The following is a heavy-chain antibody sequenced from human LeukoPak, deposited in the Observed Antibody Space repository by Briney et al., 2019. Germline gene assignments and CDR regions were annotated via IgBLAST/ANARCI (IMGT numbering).Heavy chain of an antibody. D-gene: IGHD2/OR15-2a*01. CDR1: GFTVSSKY. J-gene: IGHJ6*02. V-gene: IGHV3-66*01. CDR2: IYSGGNT. Sequence: GGSLRPSCAASGFTVSSKYMSWVRQAPGKGLEWVSVIYSGGNTYYADSVRGRFTISRDNSRNTLYLQMNSLRAEDTAVYYCAREGNVYGYGMDVWGQGTTVTVSS. CDR3: AREGNVYGYGMDV.